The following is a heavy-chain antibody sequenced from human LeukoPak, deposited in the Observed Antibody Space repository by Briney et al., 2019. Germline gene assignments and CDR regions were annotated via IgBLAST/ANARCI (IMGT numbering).Heavy chain of an antibody. J-gene: IGHJ4*02. CDR1: GFTFSSYG. CDR3: ARDNYYDSSGYQNYFDY. V-gene: IGHV3-33*01. CDR2: IWYDGSNK. D-gene: IGHD3-22*01. Sequence: GGSLRLSCAASGFTFSSYGMHWVRQAPGKGLEWVAVIWYDGSNKYYADSVKGRFTISRDNSKSTLYLQMNSLRAGDTAVYYCARDNYYDSSGYQNYFDYWGQGTLVTVSS.